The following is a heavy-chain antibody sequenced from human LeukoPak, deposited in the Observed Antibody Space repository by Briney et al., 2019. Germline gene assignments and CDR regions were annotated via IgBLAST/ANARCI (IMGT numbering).Heavy chain of an antibody. CDR2: INPNSGGT. CDR1: GFTFSTSA. D-gene: IGHD1-26*01. V-gene: IGHV1-2*02. Sequence: ASVKVSCKASGFTFSTSAVQWVRQAPGQGLEWMGWINPNSGGTNYAQKFQGRVTMTRDTSISTAYMELSRLRSDDTAVYYCARSGSYGARDWFDPWGQGTLVTVSS. CDR3: ARSGSYGARDWFDP. J-gene: IGHJ5*02.